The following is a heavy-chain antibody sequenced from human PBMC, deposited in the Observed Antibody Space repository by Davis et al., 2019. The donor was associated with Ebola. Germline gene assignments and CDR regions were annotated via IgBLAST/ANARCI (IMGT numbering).Heavy chain of an antibody. CDR1: GFTFSSYG. V-gene: IGHV3-30*18. Sequence: PGGSLRLSCAASGFTFSSYGMHWVRQAPGKGLEWVAVISYDGSNKYYADSVKGRFTISRDNSKNTLYLQMNSLRAEDTAVYYCAKDRYSYGPRGYFDYWGQGTLVTVSS. D-gene: IGHD5-18*01. CDR2: ISYDGSNK. CDR3: AKDRYSYGPRGYFDY. J-gene: IGHJ4*02.